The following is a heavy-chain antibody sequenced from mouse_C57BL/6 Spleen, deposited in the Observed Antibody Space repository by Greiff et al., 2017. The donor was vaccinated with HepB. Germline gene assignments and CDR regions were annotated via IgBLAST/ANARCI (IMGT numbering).Heavy chain of an antibody. V-gene: IGHV1-50*01. J-gene: IGHJ4*01. CDR2: IDPSDSYT. Sequence: QVQLQQPGAELVKPGASVKLSCKASGYTFTSYWMQWVKQRPGQGLEWIGEIDPSDSYTNYNQKFKGKATLTVDTSSSTAYMQLSSLTSEYSAVYYCARMVYYDHDGGGYYAMDYWGQGTSVTVSS. CDR3: ARMVYYDHDGGGYYAMDY. CDR1: GYTFTSYW. D-gene: IGHD2-4*01.